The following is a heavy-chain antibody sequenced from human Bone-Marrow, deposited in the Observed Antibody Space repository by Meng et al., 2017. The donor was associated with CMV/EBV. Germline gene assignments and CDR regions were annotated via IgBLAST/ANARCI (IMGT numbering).Heavy chain of an antibody. D-gene: IGHD2-21*01. Sequence: CAVYGGVFSGYYWSWIRQPPGKGLEWIGEINHSGSTNYNPSLKSRVTISVDTSKNQFSLKLSSVTAADTAVYYCARAYCGGDCPFDYWGQGTLVTVSS. J-gene: IGHJ4*02. CDR2: INHSGST. CDR3: ARAYCGGDCPFDY. V-gene: IGHV4-34*01. CDR1: GGVFSGYY.